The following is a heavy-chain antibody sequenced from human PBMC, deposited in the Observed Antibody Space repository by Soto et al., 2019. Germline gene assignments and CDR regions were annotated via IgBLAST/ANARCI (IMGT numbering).Heavy chain of an antibody. CDR3: ARTPPRTEGLDY. J-gene: IGHJ4*02. V-gene: IGHV1-8*01. CDR1: GYTFTSYD. Sequence: ASVKVSCKASGYTFTSYDINWVRQATVQGLEWMGWMNPNSGNTGYAQKFQGRVTMTRNTSISTAYMELSSLRSEDTAVYYCARTPPRTEGLDYWGQGTLVTVSS. D-gene: IGHD1-1*01. CDR2: MNPNSGNT.